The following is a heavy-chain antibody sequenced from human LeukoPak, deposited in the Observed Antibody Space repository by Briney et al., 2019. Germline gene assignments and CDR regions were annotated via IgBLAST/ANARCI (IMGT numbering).Heavy chain of an antibody. V-gene: IGHV4-30-4*08. J-gene: IGHJ4*02. CDR2: IHHGGTT. D-gene: IGHD6-13*01. CDR1: GGSISSGGYY. Sequence: SETLSLTCTVSGGSISSGGYYWTWIRQPPGKGLEWIGYIHHGGTTYYNPSLKSRLTISVDTSKNQFSLRLTSVSAADTAVYYCARGSWYVGDDYWGQGTLVTVSS. CDR3: ARGSWYVGDDY.